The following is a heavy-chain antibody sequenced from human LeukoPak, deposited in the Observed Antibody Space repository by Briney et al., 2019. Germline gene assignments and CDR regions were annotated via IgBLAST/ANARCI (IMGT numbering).Heavy chain of an antibody. CDR1: GFTFGTYS. D-gene: IGHD6-19*01. Sequence: GGSLRLSCAASGFTFGTYSMHWVRQAPGKGLEWVAVMSFDGTNKYYADSVKGRFTISRDNSKNTLYLQMNSLRAEDTAVYYCARVYSSGWSLPFDYWGQGTLVTVSS. V-gene: IGHV3-30-3*01. CDR3: ARVYSSGWSLPFDY. J-gene: IGHJ4*02. CDR2: MSFDGTNK.